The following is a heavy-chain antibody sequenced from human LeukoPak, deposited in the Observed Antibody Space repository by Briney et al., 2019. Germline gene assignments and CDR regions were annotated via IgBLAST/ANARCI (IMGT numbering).Heavy chain of an antibody. D-gene: IGHD3-22*01. CDR2: ISGSGGST. J-gene: IGHJ4*02. CDR3: AKVDHDSSGYFDY. Sequence: GGSLRLSCAASGFTFSDYYMSWIRQAPGKGLEWVSAISGSGGSTYYADSVKGRFTISRDNSKNTLYLQMNSLRAEDTAVYYCAKVDHDSSGYFDYWGQGTLVTVSS. CDR1: GFTFSDYY. V-gene: IGHV3-23*01.